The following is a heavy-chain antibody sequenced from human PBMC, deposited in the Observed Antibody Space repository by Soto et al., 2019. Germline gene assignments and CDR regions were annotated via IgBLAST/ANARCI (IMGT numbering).Heavy chain of an antibody. CDR3: AKLSCTSSTCYFPGWFGR. J-gene: IGHJ5*02. Sequence: SETLSLTCTLSGDSISRGASFWSWIRHPPGKALEWIANVYYSGSSYYNPSLKSRLTISVDTTQNQFSLQFKSMTAADTAVYYCAKLSCTSSTCYFPGWFGRWGQGTLVTVSS. CDR2: VYYSGSS. V-gene: IGHV4-31*03. D-gene: IGHD2-2*01. CDR1: GDSISRGASF.